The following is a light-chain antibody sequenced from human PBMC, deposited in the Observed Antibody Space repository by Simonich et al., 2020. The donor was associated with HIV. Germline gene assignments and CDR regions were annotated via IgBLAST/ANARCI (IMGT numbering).Light chain of an antibody. CDR3: QQYYSTLT. V-gene: IGKV1-39*01. J-gene: IGKJ4*01. CDR1: QSITNY. Sequence: DIQMTQSPSSLSASVGDRVTITCRASQSITNYLNWFQQKPGKAPRLLIYAASSLQSGVPSRFSGSGSGTDYTLTISSLQPEDFATYYCQQYYSTLTFGGGTKVEIK. CDR2: AAS.